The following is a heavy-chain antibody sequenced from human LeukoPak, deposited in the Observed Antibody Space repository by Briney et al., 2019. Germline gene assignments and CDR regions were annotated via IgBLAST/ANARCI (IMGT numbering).Heavy chain of an antibody. V-gene: IGHV4-39*07. CDR3: TRAPWAYGNYVHAFDI. Sequence: SETLSLTCTDSGGSFSSSYYWAWIRQPPGKGLEWIGSIYSGGRIYYNASLRSRVTILVDTSKNHFSLKLTSVTAADAAVYYSTRAPWAYGNYVHAFDIWGQGTMVTVSS. CDR2: IYSGGRI. CDR1: GGSFSSSYY. J-gene: IGHJ3*02. D-gene: IGHD4-11*01.